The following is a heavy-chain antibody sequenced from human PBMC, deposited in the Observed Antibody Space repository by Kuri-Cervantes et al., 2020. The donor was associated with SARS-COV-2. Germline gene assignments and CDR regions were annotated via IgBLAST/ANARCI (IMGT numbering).Heavy chain of an antibody. Sequence: GESLKISCAASGFTFSDYYMSWIRQAPGKGLEWVSYINSDGTTIYYADSVKGRFTISRDNSKNSLYLEMNSLRPEDTAVYYCAKVETASPDSWGQGTQVTVSS. D-gene: IGHD3-3*01. CDR1: GFTFSDYY. CDR3: AKVETASPDS. V-gene: IGHV3-11*04. J-gene: IGHJ4*02. CDR2: INSDGTTI.